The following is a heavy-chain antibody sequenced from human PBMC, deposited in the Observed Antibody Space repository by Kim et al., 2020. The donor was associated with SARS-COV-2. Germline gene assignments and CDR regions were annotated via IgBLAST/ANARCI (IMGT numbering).Heavy chain of an antibody. J-gene: IGHJ4*02. Sequence: GESLKISCKGSGYSFTSYWISWVRQMPGKGLEWMGRIDPSDYYTNYSPSFQGHVTISANKTISPAYLQWSSLKASDTAMYYCARLPLLWFGESHYYFDYWGQGTLVTVSS. CDR2: IDPSDYYT. CDR1: GYSFTSYW. CDR3: ARLPLLWFGESHYYFDY. D-gene: IGHD3-10*01. V-gene: IGHV5-10-1*01.